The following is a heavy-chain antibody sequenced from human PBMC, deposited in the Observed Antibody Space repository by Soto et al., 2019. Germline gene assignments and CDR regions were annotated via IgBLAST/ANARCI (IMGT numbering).Heavy chain of an antibody. D-gene: IGHD6-19*01. CDR3: AKGSSGWQDYYSYNYMDV. CDR1: GFTFSSYA. V-gene: IGHV3-23*01. Sequence: GGSLRLSCAASGFTFSSYAMSWVRQAPGKGLEWVSAISGSGGSTYYADSVKGRFTISRDNSKNTLYLQMNSLRAEDTAVYYCAKGSSGWQDYYSYNYMDVWDKGTTVTVS. J-gene: IGHJ6*03. CDR2: ISGSGGST.